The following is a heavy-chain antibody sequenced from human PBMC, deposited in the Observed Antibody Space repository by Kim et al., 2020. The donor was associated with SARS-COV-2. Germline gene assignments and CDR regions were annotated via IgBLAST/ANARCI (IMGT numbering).Heavy chain of an antibody. Sequence: VKGRFTTSRDNAKNSLYLQMNSLRDEDTAVYYCARDSGDCSSTSCQRFDYWGQGTLVTVSS. V-gene: IGHV3-48*02. J-gene: IGHJ4*02. D-gene: IGHD2-2*01. CDR3: ARDSGDCSSTSCQRFDY.